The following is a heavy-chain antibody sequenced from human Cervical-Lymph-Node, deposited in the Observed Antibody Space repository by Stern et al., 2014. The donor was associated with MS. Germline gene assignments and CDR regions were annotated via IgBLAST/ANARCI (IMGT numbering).Heavy chain of an antibody. V-gene: IGHV4-4*07. CDR3: ARGRAATGRGWFDP. CDR1: SGSISNYY. J-gene: IGHJ5*02. D-gene: IGHD1-1*01. Sequence: VQLVESGPGLVTPSETLSLTCTVSSGSISNYYWSWIRQSAGKGLEWIGRIHTSGTTYYSPSLKRRVTMSVDTSNNQVSLKLNSLTAADTAVYYCARGRAATGRGWFDPWGQGTLVTVSS. CDR2: IHTSGTT.